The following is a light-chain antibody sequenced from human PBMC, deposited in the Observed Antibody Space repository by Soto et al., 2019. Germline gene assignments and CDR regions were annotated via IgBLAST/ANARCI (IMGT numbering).Light chain of an antibody. CDR3: QQYGSSGT. CDR2: GAS. CDR1: QSVSNNY. V-gene: IGKV3-20*01. Sequence: EIVLTQSPGTLSLSPGASSPLSCRASQSVSNNYLAWYQQKPGQAPRLLIYGASNRATGIPDRFSGSGSGTDFTLTISRLEPEDFAVYYCQQYGSSGTFGQGTKVDIK. J-gene: IGKJ1*01.